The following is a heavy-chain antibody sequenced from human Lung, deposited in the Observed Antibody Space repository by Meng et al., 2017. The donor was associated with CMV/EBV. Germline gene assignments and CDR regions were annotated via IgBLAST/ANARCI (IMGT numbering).Heavy chain of an antibody. CDR1: GFIFGTFA. CDR3: AKEPRSWYGGDGFDV. J-gene: IGHJ3*01. V-gene: IGHV3-23*01. D-gene: IGHD6-13*01. CDR2: LSGSGGST. Sequence: GEXXKISCAASGFIFGTFAMTWVRQAPGKGLEWVSSLSGSGGSTYYADSVKGRFIISGDSPKNTVFLQMNSLRAADTAVYYCAKEPRSWYGGDGFDVWGHG.